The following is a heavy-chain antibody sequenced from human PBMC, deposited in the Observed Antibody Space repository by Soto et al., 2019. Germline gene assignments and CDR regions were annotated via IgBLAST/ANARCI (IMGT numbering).Heavy chain of an antibody. CDR1: GGSISSGGYY. D-gene: IGHD2-15*01. V-gene: IGHV4-31*01. Sequence: QVQLQESGPGLVKPSQTLSLTCTVSGGSISSGGYYWSWIRQHPGKGLEWIGYIYYSGSTYYNPSLKSQVTISVDSSKNQFSLKLSSVTAADTAVYYCARDLGCSGGSCYMAPCYWGQGTLVTVSS. J-gene: IGHJ4*02. CDR3: ARDLGCSGGSCYMAPCY. CDR2: IYYSGST.